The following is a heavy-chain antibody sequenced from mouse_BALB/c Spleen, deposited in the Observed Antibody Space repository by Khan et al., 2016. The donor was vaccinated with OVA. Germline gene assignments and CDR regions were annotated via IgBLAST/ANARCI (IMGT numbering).Heavy chain of an antibody. CDR2: MSSGGDYT. D-gene: IGHD4-1*01. V-gene: IGHV5-6*01. Sequence: EVQLKESGGDLVKPGGSLKLSCAASGFTFSSYSMSWVRQIPDKRLEWVATMSSGGDYTYYPDSVKGRFTISRDNAKNTLYLQMSRVKSEETGMYYGASHLTGSFAYWGQGTLVTVSA. CDR3: ASHLTGSFAY. CDR1: GFTFSSYS. J-gene: IGHJ3*01.